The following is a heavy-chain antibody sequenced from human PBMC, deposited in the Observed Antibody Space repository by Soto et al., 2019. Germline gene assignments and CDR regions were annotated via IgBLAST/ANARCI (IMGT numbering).Heavy chain of an antibody. Sequence: QVQLQKWGAGLLKLSETLSLTRAVYGGSFSGYYWSWIRQPPGKGLEWIGEINHVGGTNYNPSLKRRLTISVDTSKIQFAPKVNSVTAADTAVYYCARGQKVYSSRWYVDWGQGTPVSVSS. D-gene: IGHD6-13*01. CDR1: GGSFSGYY. J-gene: IGHJ4*02. CDR2: INHVGGT. V-gene: IGHV4-34*01. CDR3: ARGQKVYSSRWYVD.